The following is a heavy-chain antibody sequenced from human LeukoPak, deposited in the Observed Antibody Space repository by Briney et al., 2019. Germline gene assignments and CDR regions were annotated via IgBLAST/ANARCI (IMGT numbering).Heavy chain of an antibody. J-gene: IGHJ3*02. CDR3: ARRSAAKDAFDI. Sequence: PGGSLRLSCTVSGFTVSSNSMSWVRQAPGKGLEWVSFIYSDNTHYSDSVKGRFTISRDNSKNTLYLQMNGLRAEDTAVYYCARRSAAKDAFDIWGQGTTVTVSS. D-gene: IGHD6-25*01. V-gene: IGHV3-53*01. CDR1: GFTVSSNS. CDR2: IYSDNT.